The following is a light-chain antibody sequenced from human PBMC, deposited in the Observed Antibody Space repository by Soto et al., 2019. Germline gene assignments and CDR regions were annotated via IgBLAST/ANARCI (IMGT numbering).Light chain of an antibody. Sequence: QPVLTQSPSASASLGASVKLTCTLSSGHSSYAIAWHQQQPEKGPRYLMKLNSDGSHSKGDGIPDRYSGSSSAAERYLTICSLRSEDEADYYCQTWGTGIRVFGGGTKRTVL. J-gene: IGLJ3*02. CDR3: QTWGTGIRV. CDR2: LNSDGSH. CDR1: SGHSSYA. V-gene: IGLV4-69*01.